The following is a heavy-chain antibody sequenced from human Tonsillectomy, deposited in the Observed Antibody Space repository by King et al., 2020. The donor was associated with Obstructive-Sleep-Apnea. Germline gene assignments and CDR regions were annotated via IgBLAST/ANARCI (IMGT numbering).Heavy chain of an antibody. CDR2: IYHSGST. D-gene: IGHD4-23*01. CDR3: ARAEDFGGHVFDI. V-gene: IGHV4-30-2*01. Sequence: QLQESGSGQVKPSQTLSLTCAVSGGSINSGGYSWSWIRQAPGKGLEWIGYIYHSGSTNYNPSLKSRVTISADRSKNQFSLNLTSVTAADTAVYYCARAEDFGGHVFDIWGQGAMVTVSS. CDR1: GGSINSGGYS. J-gene: IGHJ3*02.